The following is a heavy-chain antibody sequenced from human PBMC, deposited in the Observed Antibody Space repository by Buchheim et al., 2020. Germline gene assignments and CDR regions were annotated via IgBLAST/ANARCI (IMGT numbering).Heavy chain of an antibody. CDR1: GFTFSSYG. CDR2: IWYDGSNK. CDR3: AREGGGYQLLITGYYYGMDV. V-gene: IGHV3-33*01. Sequence: QVQLVESGGGVVQPGRSLRLSCAASGFTFSSYGMHWVRQAPGKGLEWVAVIWYDGSNKYYADSVKGRFTISRDNSKNTLYLQMNSLRAEDTAVYYCAREGGGYQLLITGYYYGMDVWGQGTT. J-gene: IGHJ6*02. D-gene: IGHD2-2*01.